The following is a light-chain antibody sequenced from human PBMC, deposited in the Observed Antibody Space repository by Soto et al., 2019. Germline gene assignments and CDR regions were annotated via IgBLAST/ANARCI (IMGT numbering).Light chain of an antibody. CDR3: AAWDDRLSGDV. CDR2: RNN. Sequence: QSVLTQPPSASGTPGQRVTISCSGSSSNIGSNYVYWYQQLPGTAPKLLIYRNNQRPSGVPDRFSGSKSGTSASLAISRLRSEDEADYYCAAWDDRLSGDVFGTGTKVIVL. V-gene: IGLV1-47*01. CDR1: SSNIGSNY. J-gene: IGLJ1*01.